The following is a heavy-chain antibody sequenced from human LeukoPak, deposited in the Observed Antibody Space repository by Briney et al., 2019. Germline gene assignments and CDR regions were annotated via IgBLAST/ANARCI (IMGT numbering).Heavy chain of an antibody. CDR3: ARGPDDIVVVVAATHFDY. CDR2: IYHSGST. V-gene: IGHV4-4*02. J-gene: IGHJ4*02. Sequence: SETLSLTCAVSGVSISSSNWWSWVRQPPGKGLEWIGEIYHSGSTNYNPSLKSRVTISVDTSKNQFSLKLSSVTAADTAVYYCARGPDDIVVVVAATHFDYWGQGTLVTVSS. D-gene: IGHD2-15*01. CDR1: GVSISSSNW.